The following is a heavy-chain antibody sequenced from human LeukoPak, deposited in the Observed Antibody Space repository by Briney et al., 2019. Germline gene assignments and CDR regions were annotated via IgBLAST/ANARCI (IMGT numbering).Heavy chain of an antibody. CDR3: ASMSPQRGSDC. CDR1: GGSISSYY. V-gene: IGHV4-59*01. J-gene: IGHJ4*02. CDR2: IYYSGST. D-gene: IGHD3-10*02. Sequence: PSETLSLTCTVSGGSISSYYWSWIRQPPGKGLEWIGYIYYSGSTNYNPSLKSRVAISVDTSKNQSSLKLCSVTAADTAVYYCASMSPQRGSDCWGQGTLVTVSS.